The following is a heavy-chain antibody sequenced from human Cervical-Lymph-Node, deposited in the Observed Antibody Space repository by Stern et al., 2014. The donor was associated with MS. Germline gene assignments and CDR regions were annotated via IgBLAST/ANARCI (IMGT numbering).Heavy chain of an antibody. Sequence: EDQLVESGGSLAQPGGSLRLSCAASGFTFSNYAMSWVRQAPGKGLEWVSAISGSGDGTYYADSVKGRFTISRANSKNTLALHMNSLRTDDTAVYYFAKEGILVASFDYWGQGTLVTVSS. V-gene: IGHV3-23*04. J-gene: IGHJ4*02. CDR3: AKEGILVASFDY. CDR2: ISGSGDGT. CDR1: GFTFSNYA. D-gene: IGHD6-19*01.